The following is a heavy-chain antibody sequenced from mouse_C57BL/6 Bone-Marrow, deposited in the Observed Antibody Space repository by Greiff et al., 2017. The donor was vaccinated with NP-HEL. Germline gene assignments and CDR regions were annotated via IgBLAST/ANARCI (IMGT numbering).Heavy chain of an antibody. D-gene: IGHD3-1*01. CDR1: GFTFSSYG. CDR2: ISSGGSYT. Sequence: DVKLVESGGDLVKPGGSLKLSCAASGFTFSSYGMSWVRQTPDKRLEWVATISSGGSYTYYPDSVKGRFTISRDNAKNTLYLQMSSLKSEDTAMYYCARIGVGDYWGQGTTLTVSS. CDR3: ARIGVGDY. J-gene: IGHJ2*01. V-gene: IGHV5-6*02.